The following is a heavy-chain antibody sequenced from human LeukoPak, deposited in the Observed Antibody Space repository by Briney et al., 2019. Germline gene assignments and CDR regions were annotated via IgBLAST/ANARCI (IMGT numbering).Heavy chain of an antibody. CDR1: GFTFSDHY. J-gene: IGHJ4*02. CDR2: FSSDGSTT. D-gene: IGHD3-10*01. Sequence: GGSLRLSCAGSGFTFSDHYMEWVRQAPGKGLVWVSRFSSDGSTTTYADSVKGRFTISRDNAKKRLYLQMDSLRVEDTAVYYCARGSFGSFDYWGQGSLVTVSS. CDR3: ARGSFGSFDY. V-gene: IGHV3-74*01.